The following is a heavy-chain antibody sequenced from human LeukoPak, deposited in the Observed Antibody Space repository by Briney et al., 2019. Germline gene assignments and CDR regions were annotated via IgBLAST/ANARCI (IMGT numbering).Heavy chain of an antibody. CDR2: ISWNSGSI. D-gene: IGHD3-22*01. Sequence: GRSLRLSCAASGFTFDDYAMHWVRQAPGKGLEWVSGISWNSGSIGYADSVKGRFTISRDNAKNSLYLQMNSLRAEDTALYYCAKDTVRVVVITGGSFDYWGQGTLVTVSS. CDR1: GFTFDDYA. CDR3: AKDTVRVVVITGGSFDY. J-gene: IGHJ4*02. V-gene: IGHV3-9*01.